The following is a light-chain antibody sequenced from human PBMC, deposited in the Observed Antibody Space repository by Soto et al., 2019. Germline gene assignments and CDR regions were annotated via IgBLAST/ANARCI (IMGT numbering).Light chain of an antibody. V-gene: IGKV3-11*01. CDR1: QSVSSY. Sequence: EIVLTQSPATLSLSPGERATLSCRASQSVSSYLAWYQQKPGQAPRLLIYDASNRATGIPARFSGSGSGTDFTLTISSLEPEDFAVYYCQQSAGSPPTFGQGTKVDIK. CDR2: DAS. J-gene: IGKJ1*01. CDR3: QQSAGSPPT.